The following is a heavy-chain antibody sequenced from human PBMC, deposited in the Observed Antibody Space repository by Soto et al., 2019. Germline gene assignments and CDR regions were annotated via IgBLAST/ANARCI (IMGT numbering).Heavy chain of an antibody. CDR2: MNGSGGST. Sequence: GGSLRLSCAASGFTFGSYAMSCVLRAPGKGLEWVSSMNGSGGSTYYAESVQGRFTISRDNPKNTMYLQMNSLRVEDTAVYYCAKKSEIAVPRYYFDLWGQGTMVTVSS. D-gene: IGHD2-21*01. CDR1: GFTFGSYA. J-gene: IGHJ4*02. CDR3: AKKSEIAVPRYYFDL. V-gene: IGHV3-23*01.